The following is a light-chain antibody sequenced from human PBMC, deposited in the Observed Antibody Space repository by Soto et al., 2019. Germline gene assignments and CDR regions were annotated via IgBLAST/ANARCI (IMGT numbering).Light chain of an antibody. CDR2: GIS. CDR1: QSVRSDY. Sequence: EIVLTQSQATLSFSPGERATLXFQASQSVRSDYFAWYQQKPGQAPRVIIFGISTRATAIPDRFSGSGSGTDFTLTISRLEPDDFALYYCQQYGNSPLTFGGGTKVDIK. V-gene: IGKV3-20*01. CDR3: QQYGNSPLT. J-gene: IGKJ4*01.